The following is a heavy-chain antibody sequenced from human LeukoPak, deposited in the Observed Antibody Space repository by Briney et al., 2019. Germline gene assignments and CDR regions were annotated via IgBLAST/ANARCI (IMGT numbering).Heavy chain of an antibody. CDR1: EFTFSDYY. CDR2: ISSSGSSI. CDR3: AREMLAAVAAQS. J-gene: IGHJ5*02. D-gene: IGHD6-19*01. Sequence: PGGSLRLSCAASEFTFSDYYMSWVRQAPGKGLEWVSYISSSGSSIYYADSVKGRFTISRDNAKNSLYLQMDSLRAEDTAVYYCAREMLAAVAAQSWGQGTLVTVSS. V-gene: IGHV3-11*04.